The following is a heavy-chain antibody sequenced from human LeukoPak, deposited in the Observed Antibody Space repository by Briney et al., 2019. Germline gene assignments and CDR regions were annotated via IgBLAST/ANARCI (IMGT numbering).Heavy chain of an antibody. V-gene: IGHV3-7*01. Sequence: GGSLRLSCAASGFTFSSYWMSWVRQAPGKGLEWVANIKQDGSEKYYVDSVKGRFTISRDNAKNSLYLQMNSLRAEDTAVYYCAAYCSGGSCPFDYWGQGTLVTVSS. D-gene: IGHD2-15*01. J-gene: IGHJ4*02. CDR2: IKQDGSEK. CDR3: AAYCSGGSCPFDY. CDR1: GFTFSSYW.